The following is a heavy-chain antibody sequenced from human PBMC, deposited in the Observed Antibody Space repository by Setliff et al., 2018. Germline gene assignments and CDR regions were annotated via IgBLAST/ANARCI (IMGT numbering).Heavy chain of an antibody. CDR3: AAASNYYDY. V-gene: IGHV2-70*11. CDR2: IDWDDDK. CDR1: GFSLSTSGIC. Sequence: ESGPTLVNPTQTLTLTCTFSGFSLSTSGICVSWIRQPPGKALEWLARIDWDDDKYYTPSLETRLTISKDTSKNQVVLTMTNMDPVDTATYYCAAASNYYDYWGQGTLVTAPQ. J-gene: IGHJ4*02.